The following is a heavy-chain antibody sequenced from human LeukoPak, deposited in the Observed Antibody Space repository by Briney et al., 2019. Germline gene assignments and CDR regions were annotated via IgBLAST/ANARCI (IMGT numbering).Heavy chain of an antibody. Sequence: GGSLRVSCAASGFTFDEFGMHWVRQAPGKGLEWVSLISGDGGRTYYADSVKGRFTIFRDNSKSSLYLQMNSLRPEDSALYYCAIDPYYSSDTSRYRVTAPKSYVMDVWGQGTTVTVSS. J-gene: IGHJ6*02. CDR2: ISGDGGRT. V-gene: IGHV3-43*02. CDR1: GFTFDEFG. D-gene: IGHD2-2*02. CDR3: AIDPYYSSDTSRYRVTAPKSYVMDV.